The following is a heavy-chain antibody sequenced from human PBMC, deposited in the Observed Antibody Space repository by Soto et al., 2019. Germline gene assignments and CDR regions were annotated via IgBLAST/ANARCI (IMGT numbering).Heavy chain of an antibody. J-gene: IGHJ6*02. CDR2: ISGSGGST. V-gene: IGHV3-23*01. CDR1: GFTFSSYA. D-gene: IGHD3-9*01. Sequence: GGSLRLSCAASGFTFSSYAMSWVRQAPGKGLEWVSAISGSGGSTYYADSVKGRFTISRDNSKNTLYLQMNSLRAEDTAVYYCAKDRVGYDILTGYYNGYYYYGMDVWGQGTTVTVSS. CDR3: AKDRVGYDILTGYYNGYYYYGMDV.